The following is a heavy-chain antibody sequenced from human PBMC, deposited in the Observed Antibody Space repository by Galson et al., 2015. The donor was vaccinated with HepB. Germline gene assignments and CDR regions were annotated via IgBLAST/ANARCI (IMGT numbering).Heavy chain of an antibody. D-gene: IGHD2-2*01. Sequence: SCKASGYTFTYYAIHWVRQAPGQSLEWMGWMNAATGNTQYSQKFQGRVTLTRDTSASTGYMELSSLRSEDTAVYYCARRNENSASCSSASCYVIDYWGQGTLVTVSS. CDR3: ARRNENSASCSSASCYVIDY. CDR2: MNAATGNT. V-gene: IGHV1-3*01. CDR1: GYTFTYYA. J-gene: IGHJ4*02.